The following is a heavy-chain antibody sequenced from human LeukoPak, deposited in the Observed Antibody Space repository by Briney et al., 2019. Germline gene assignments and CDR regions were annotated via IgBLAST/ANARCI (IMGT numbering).Heavy chain of an antibody. V-gene: IGHV3-73*01. J-gene: IGHJ6*02. CDR2: IRSKANSFVT. CDR1: GFTFSGSA. Sequence: PGGSLRLSCAGSGFTFSGSALHWVRQAPGKGLEWIGRIRSKANSFVTVYTASVEGRFTISRDDSKNTAYLQMNSLRTEDTAVYYCTRHSDRYCSGAGCYVNYFYGLDVWGQGTTVTVSS. D-gene: IGHD2-15*01. CDR3: TRHSDRYCSGAGCYVNYFYGLDV.